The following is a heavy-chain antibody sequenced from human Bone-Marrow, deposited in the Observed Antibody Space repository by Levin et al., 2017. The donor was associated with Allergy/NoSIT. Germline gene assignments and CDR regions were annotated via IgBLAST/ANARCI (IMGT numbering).Heavy chain of an antibody. V-gene: IGHV3-7*01. Sequence: GESLKISCAVSGIRLSTYWVTWIRQAPGKGLEWVANINQDGSEKNYVDSVKGRFTISKDNAKNSLYLQMNNLRAEDTAVYYCGSRWADYWGQGTLVTVSS. J-gene: IGHJ4*02. D-gene: IGHD5-24*01. CDR3: GSRWADY. CDR2: INQDGSEK. CDR1: GIRLSTYW.